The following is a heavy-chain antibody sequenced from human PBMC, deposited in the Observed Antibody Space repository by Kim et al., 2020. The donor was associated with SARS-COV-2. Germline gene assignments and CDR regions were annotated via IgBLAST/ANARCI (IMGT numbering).Heavy chain of an antibody. J-gene: IGHJ4*02. Sequence: SGNGRFPNSRDNSKNALYLQMHSLRAEDTAVYYCARGALGSSSWAYFDYWGQGTLVTVSS. V-gene: IGHV3-30*07. CDR3: ARGALGSSSWAYFDY. D-gene: IGHD6-13*01.